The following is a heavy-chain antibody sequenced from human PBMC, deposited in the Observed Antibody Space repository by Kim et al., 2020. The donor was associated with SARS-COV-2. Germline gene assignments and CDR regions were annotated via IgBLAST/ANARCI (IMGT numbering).Heavy chain of an antibody. Sequence: STYYADSVKGRFTISRDNSKDTLYLQMNSLRAEDTAVYYCAKGRLQPDYWGQGTLVTVSS. D-gene: IGHD4-4*01. J-gene: IGHJ4*02. V-gene: IGHV3-23*01. CDR2: ST. CDR3: AKGRLQPDY.